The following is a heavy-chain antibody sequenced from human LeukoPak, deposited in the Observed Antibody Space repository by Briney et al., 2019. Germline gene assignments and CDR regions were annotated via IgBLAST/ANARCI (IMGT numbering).Heavy chain of an antibody. J-gene: IGHJ4*02. CDR3: ARLVWDTTMADGDIDS. D-gene: IGHD5-18*01. V-gene: IGHV3-21*01. Sequence: PGESLRLSCAASGFTFSSYSMNWVRQAPGKGLEWVSSISSASTYIYYADSVEGRFTISRDNAKNSLYLQMNSLRAEDTAMYYCARLVWDTTMADGDIDSWGQGTLLIVSS. CDR2: ISSASTYI. CDR1: GFTFSSYS.